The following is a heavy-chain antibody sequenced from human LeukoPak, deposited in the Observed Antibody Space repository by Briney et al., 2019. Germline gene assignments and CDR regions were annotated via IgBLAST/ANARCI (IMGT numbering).Heavy chain of an antibody. CDR3: ARAGEYQLLGFDY. Sequence: SETLSLTCTVSGDSFSYFYWSWIRQPPGKGLEWIGYIYNSGSTNYNPSLKSRVTMSVDTSKNQFSLKLSSVTAADTAVYYCARAGEYQLLGFDYWGQGTLVTVSS. J-gene: IGHJ4*02. V-gene: IGHV4-59*12. D-gene: IGHD2-2*01. CDR1: GDSFSYFY. CDR2: IYNSGST.